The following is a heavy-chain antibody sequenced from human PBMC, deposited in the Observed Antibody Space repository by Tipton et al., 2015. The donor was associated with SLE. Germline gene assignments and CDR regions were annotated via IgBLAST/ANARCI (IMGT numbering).Heavy chain of an antibody. V-gene: IGHV1-18*01. Sequence: QLVQSGAEVKKPGASVKVSCKASGYTFTSYGISWVRQAPGQGLEWMGWISAYNGNTNYAQKFQGRVTITTDESTSTAYMELSSLRSEDTAVYYCATGLLYCSSTSCYTGNYWGQGTLVTVSS. CDR2: ISAYNGNT. J-gene: IGHJ4*02. CDR3: ATGLLYCSSTSCYTGNY. CDR1: GYTFTSYG. D-gene: IGHD2-2*02.